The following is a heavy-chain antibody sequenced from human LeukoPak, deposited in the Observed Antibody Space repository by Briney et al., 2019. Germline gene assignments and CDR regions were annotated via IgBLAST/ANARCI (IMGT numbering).Heavy chain of an antibody. V-gene: IGHV4-34*01. CDR3: ARHSLSGQLLEWFDP. D-gene: IGHD2-2*01. Sequence: SETLSLTCAVYGGSFSAYYWGWIRQPPGKGLEWIGEINHSGSTYYNPSLKSRVTISVDTSKNQFSLKLSSVTAADTAVYYCARHSLSGQLLEWFDPWGQGTLVTVSS. CDR1: GGSFSAYY. J-gene: IGHJ5*02. CDR2: INHSGST.